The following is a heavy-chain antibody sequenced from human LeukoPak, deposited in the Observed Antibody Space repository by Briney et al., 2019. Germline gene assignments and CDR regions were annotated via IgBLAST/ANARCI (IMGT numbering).Heavy chain of an antibody. J-gene: IGHJ5*02. CDR2: IYTSGST. Sequence: KTSETLSLTCTVSGGSISSYYWSWIRPPAGKGLELIGRIYTSGSTNYNPSLKSRVTMSVDTSKSQFSLKLSAVTAADTAVYYCARVEGGRAKGWWFDPWGQGTLVTVSS. D-gene: IGHD2-15*01. CDR1: GGSISSYY. CDR3: ARVEGGRAKGWWFDP. V-gene: IGHV4-4*07.